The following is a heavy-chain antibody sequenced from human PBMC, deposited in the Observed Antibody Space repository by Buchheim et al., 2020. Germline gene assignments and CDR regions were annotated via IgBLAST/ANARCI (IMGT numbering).Heavy chain of an antibody. V-gene: IGHV3-7*01. J-gene: IGHJ4*02. CDR2: INQDGSEK. D-gene: IGHD5-24*01. Sequence: EVHLVESGGGLAQPGGSLRVSCAASGFTFSSYWMSWVRQAPGKGLEWVANINQDGSEKYYVDSLKGRFTISRDNAKNSLYLQMSSLSAEDTAVYYCARDLRAGVEMSISKEYWGQGTL. CDR3: ARDLRAGVEMSISKEY. CDR1: GFTFSSYW.